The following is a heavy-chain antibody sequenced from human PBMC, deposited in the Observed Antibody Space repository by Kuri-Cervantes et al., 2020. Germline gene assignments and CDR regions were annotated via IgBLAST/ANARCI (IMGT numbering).Heavy chain of an antibody. D-gene: IGHD6-19*01. V-gene: IGHV3-48*01. J-gene: IGHJ6*03. Sequence: GESLKISCAASGFTFSSYSMNWVRQAPGKGLEWVSYISSSSSTIYYADSVKGRFTISRDNAKNALYLQMNSLRAEDTAVYYCARIGIAMASYYYMDVWGKGTTVTVSS. CDR2: ISSSSSTI. CDR1: GFTFSSYS. CDR3: ARIGIAMASYYYMDV.